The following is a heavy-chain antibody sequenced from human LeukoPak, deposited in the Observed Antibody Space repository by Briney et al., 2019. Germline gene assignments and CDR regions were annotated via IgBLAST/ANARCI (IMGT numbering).Heavy chain of an antibody. Sequence: SAKVSCKASGYTFTSYGISWVRQAPAQGLEWMAWISVYNGDTNYAQSLQGRVIMTTDTSTSTAYMELRSLTSDDTAVYFCARTPDYGDYIQNFDYWGQGTLVTVSS. CDR1: GYTFTSYG. CDR3: ARTPDYGDYIQNFDY. J-gene: IGHJ4*02. V-gene: IGHV1-18*01. CDR2: ISVYNGDT. D-gene: IGHD4-17*01.